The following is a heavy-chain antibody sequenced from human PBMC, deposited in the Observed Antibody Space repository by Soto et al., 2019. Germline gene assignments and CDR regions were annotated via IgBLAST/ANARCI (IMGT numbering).Heavy chain of an antibody. CDR1: GGSFSGYY. V-gene: IGHV4-34*01. D-gene: IGHD4-17*01. Sequence: SETLSLTCAVYGGSFSGYYWSWIRQPPGKGLEWIGEINHSGSTNYNPSLKSRVTISVDTSKNQFSLKLSSVTAADTAVYYCASRNDYGGNSGTSFDYWGQGTLVTVSS. CDR3: ASRNDYGGNSGTSFDY. CDR2: INHSGST. J-gene: IGHJ4*02.